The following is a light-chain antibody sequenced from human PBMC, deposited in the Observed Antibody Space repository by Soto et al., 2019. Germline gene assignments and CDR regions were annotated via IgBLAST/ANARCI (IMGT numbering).Light chain of an antibody. CDR3: QQSYSTAT. Sequence: IQLTQSPSSLSASVGDRVTITCRASQSISSYLNWYQQKPGKAPKLLIYAASSLQSGVPSRFSGGGSGTDFTLTISSLQPEDFATYYCQQSYSTATFGGGTKVDIK. V-gene: IGKV1-39*01. J-gene: IGKJ4*01. CDR2: AAS. CDR1: QSISSY.